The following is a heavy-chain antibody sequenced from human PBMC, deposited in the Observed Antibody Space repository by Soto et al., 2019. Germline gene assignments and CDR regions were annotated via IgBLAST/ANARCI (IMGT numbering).Heavy chain of an antibody. CDR2: INHSGST. CDR3: ARAPLFLGSSWPTDRGYYYYGMDV. D-gene: IGHD6-13*01. J-gene: IGHJ6*02. V-gene: IGHV4-34*01. Sequence: SETLSLTCAVYGGSFSGCYWSWIRQPPGKGLEWIGEINHSGSTNYNPSLKSRVTISVDTSKNQFSLKLSSVTAADTAVYYCARAPLFLGSSWPTDRGYYYYGMDVWGQGTTVTDSS. CDR1: GGSFSGCY.